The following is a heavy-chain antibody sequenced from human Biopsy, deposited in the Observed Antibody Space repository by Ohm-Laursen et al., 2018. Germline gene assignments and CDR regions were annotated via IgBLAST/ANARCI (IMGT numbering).Heavy chain of an antibody. CDR3: ARGDHYDSTSYYNALKFDP. J-gene: IGHJ5*02. CDR1: GGHVSSYY. D-gene: IGHD3-22*01. V-gene: IGHV4-59*02. Sequence: SETLSLTCPVSGGHVSSYYWSWIRRPPGKGLEWIGYMYDTGNTNYNPSLKSRVTISKDRSKNQVSLRLSSVTAADTAVYYCARGDHYDSTSYYNALKFDPWGQGTLVSVSS. CDR2: MYDTGNT.